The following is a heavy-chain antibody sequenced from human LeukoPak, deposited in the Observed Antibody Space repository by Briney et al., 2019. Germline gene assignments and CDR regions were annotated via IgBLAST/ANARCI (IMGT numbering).Heavy chain of an antibody. V-gene: IGHV1-18*01. D-gene: IGHD6-13*01. J-gene: IGHJ4*02. Sequence: GASVKVSCKASGYTFSNYAINWVRQAPGQGLEWMGWISTYNGNTNYAQKLQDRVTMTTDTSTSTVYMELRSLRSDDTAMYYCAREGIRIAAAGTIDYWGQGTLVTVSS. CDR3: AREGIRIAAAGTIDY. CDR2: ISTYNGNT. CDR1: GYTFSNYA.